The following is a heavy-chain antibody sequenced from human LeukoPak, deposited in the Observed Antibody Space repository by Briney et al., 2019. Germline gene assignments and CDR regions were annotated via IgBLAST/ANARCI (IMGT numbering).Heavy chain of an antibody. J-gene: IGHJ4*01. CDR1: GGSFSGYY. Sequence: PSETLSLTCAVYGGSFSGYYWSWIRQPPGKGLEWVGEINHSGSANYNPSLKSRVTISVDTSKNQFSLKLSSVTAADTAVYYCARAPEQGGIFDYWGHGILVTVSS. CDR3: ARAPEQGGIFDY. V-gene: IGHV4-34*01. D-gene: IGHD1/OR15-1a*01. CDR2: INHSGSA.